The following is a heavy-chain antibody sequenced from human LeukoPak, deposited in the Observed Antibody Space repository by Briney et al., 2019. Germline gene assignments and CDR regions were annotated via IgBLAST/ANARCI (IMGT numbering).Heavy chain of an antibody. CDR1: GYSFTSYW. V-gene: IGHV5-51*01. D-gene: IGHD3-22*01. J-gene: IGHJ4*02. CDR3: ARRAYYYDSSGYHVYFDY. CDR2: IYPGDSDT. Sequence: GESLKISCKGSGYSFTSYWIGWVRQMPGKGLEWMGIIYPGDSDTRYSPSFQGQVTISADKSIGTAYLQWSSLKASDTAMYYCARRAYYYDSSGYHVYFDYWGQGTLVTVSS.